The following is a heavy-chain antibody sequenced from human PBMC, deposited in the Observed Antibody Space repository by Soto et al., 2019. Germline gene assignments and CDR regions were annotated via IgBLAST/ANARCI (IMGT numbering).Heavy chain of an antibody. J-gene: IGHJ4*02. V-gene: IGHV4-61*01. CDR3: AKSPGQIQYDY. CDR2: IYYSGST. Sequence: SETLSLTCTVSGGSVSSSSSYWSWIRQPPGKGLEWIGYIYYSGSTDYNPSLKSRVTISVDTSKNQFSLKLSSVTAADTVVYYCAKSPGQIQYDYWGQGTLVTVSS. CDR1: GGSVSSSSSY.